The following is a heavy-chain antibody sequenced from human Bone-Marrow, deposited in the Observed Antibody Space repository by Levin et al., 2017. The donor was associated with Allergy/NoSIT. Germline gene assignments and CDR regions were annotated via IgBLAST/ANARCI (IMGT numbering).Heavy chain of an antibody. CDR2: IHYSGST. Sequence: PSETLSLTCTVSGGSISYYYWSWIRQPPGKGLEWIGYIHYSGSTNYNPSLKSRVTISVDTSKNQFSLKLRSVTAADTAVYYCARDGVGATFFDLWGQGTLVTVSS. V-gene: IGHV4-59*01. CDR3: ARDGVGATFFDL. D-gene: IGHD1-26*01. J-gene: IGHJ4*02. CDR1: GGSISYYY.